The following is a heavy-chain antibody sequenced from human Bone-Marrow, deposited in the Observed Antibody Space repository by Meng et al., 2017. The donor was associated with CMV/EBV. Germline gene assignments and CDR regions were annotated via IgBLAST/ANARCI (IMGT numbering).Heavy chain of an antibody. J-gene: IGHJ4*02. CDR2: ISYDGSNK. D-gene: IGHD2-8*01. CDR1: GFTFSNYA. V-gene: IGHV3-30-3*01. Sequence: GESLKISCAASGFTFSNYALHWVRQAPGKGLEWVAIISYDGSNKYFADSVKGRFTISRDNSKNTLYLQMNSLRVEDTAVYYCAREGQEYCTNGVCYTGVPFDYCGEGTLVTASS. CDR3: AREGQEYCTNGVCYTGVPFDY.